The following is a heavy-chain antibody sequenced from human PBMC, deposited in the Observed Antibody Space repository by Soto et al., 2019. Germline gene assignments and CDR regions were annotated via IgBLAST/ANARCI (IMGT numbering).Heavy chain of an antibody. Sequence: ASVKVSCKASGYTFTGYYMHWVRQAPGQGHERMGWNNPNSGGTNYAQKFQGWVTMTRDTSISTAYMELSRLRSDDTAVYYCARATYSPYCCSTSCYGVRLRYYDFPPGAFDIWGQGTMVTVAS. V-gene: IGHV1-2*04. CDR2: NNPNSGGT. CDR3: ARATYSPYCCSTSCYGVRLRYYDFPPGAFDI. CDR1: GYTFTGYY. D-gene: IGHD2-2*01. J-gene: IGHJ3*02.